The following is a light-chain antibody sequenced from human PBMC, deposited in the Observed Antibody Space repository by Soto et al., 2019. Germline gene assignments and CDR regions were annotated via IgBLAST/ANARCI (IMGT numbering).Light chain of an antibody. V-gene: IGKV1-39*01. CDR2: AAS. J-gene: IGKJ5*01. Sequence: DVQMTQSPSSLSALVGDRVTITCRASQSVSRYLNWYQHKPGKAPKLLINAASNLRSGVPSRFSSSGSGTDFTLTIDGLQPEDFAVYYCQQSYITPPITFGQGTRLEVK. CDR1: QSVSRY. CDR3: QQSYITPPIT.